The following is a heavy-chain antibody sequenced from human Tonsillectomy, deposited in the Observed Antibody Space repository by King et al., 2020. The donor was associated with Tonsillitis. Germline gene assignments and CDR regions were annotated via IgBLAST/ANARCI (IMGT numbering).Heavy chain of an antibody. V-gene: IGHV3-15*01. D-gene: IGHD4-23*01. J-gene: IGHJ4*02. Sequence: EXQLVESGGGLLKPGESLRLSCVASGFTFNNAWMSWVRQAPGKXLEWVGRIKSKNDGETTDYGAPVKGRFTTSRDDSKNTLYLHMNSLKTEDTAVYYCTTDXGNSINFDNWGQXXXVTVSS. CDR1: GFTFNNAW. CDR3: TTDXGNSINFDN. CDR2: IKSKNDGETT.